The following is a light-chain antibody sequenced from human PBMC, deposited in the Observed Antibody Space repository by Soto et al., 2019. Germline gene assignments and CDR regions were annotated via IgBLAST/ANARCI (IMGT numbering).Light chain of an antibody. CDR2: GAS. CDR3: QQRSYWR. Sequence: EIVLTQSPGTLSLSPGERATLSCRASQSVSSSYLAWYQQKPGQAPRLLIYGASSRATGIPDRFSGSGSGTDFTLTISRLEPEDFAVYYCQQRSYWRFGGVTRVQIK. CDR1: QSVSSSY. J-gene: IGKJ4*01. V-gene: IGKV3D-20*02.